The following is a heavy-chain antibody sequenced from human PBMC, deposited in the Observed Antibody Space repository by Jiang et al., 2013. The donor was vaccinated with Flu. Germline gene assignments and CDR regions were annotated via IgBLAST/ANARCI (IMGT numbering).Heavy chain of an antibody. D-gene: IGHD5-12*01. CDR1: GFTFSYYG. J-gene: IGHJ4*02. CDR3: ATLRGSSYDTYLADY. V-gene: IGHV3-30*02. CDR2: LWHDGSNK. Sequence: VQLLESGGGVVQPGGSLRLSCAASGFTFSYYGMHWVRQSPGKGLEWVASLWHDGSNKLYADSVRGRFTISRDNSKNTLYLQVNSLRPEDTAVYYCATLRGSSYDTYLADYWGQGTLVTVSS.